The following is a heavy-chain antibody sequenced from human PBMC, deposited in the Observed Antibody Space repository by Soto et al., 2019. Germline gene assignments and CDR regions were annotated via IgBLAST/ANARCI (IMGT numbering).Heavy chain of an antibody. Sequence: SVKVSCKASGYTFPGYYMHWVRQAPGQGLEWMGWINPNSGGTNYAQKFQGWVTMTRDTSISTAYMELSRLRSDDTAVYYCARDGSGSYQGPFDYWGQGTLVTV. CDR2: INPNSGGT. CDR1: GYTFPGYY. D-gene: IGHD1-26*01. V-gene: IGHV1-2*04. CDR3: ARDGSGSYQGPFDY. J-gene: IGHJ4*02.